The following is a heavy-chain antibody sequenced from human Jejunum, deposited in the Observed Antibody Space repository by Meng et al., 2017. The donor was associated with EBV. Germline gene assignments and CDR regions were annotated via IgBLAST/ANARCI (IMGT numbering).Heavy chain of an antibody. CDR3: ARRTGDYVVGY. J-gene: IGHJ4*02. CDR2: VHFSGIT. Sequence: HVPLHQWGAGLLWPKETLSLPFAALGGSFSGYSWSWVRQPPGRGLEYIGEVHFSGITNYTPSLKSRVTMSVDASKNQFSLRLTSVTAADTAVYYCARRTGDYVVGYWGQGTLVTVSS. CDR1: GGSFSGYS. V-gene: IGHV4-34*01. D-gene: IGHD2-8*02.